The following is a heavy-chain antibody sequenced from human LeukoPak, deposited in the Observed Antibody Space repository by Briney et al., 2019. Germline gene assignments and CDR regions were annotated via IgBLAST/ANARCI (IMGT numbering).Heavy chain of an antibody. CDR2: ISGSGGST. CDR1: GFTFGTYV. V-gene: IGHV3-23*01. CDR3: AKHHYSSSRDYFDY. J-gene: IGHJ4*02. Sequence: GGSLRLSCAASGFTFGTYVMTWVRQAPGKGLEWVSVISGSGGSTNYADSVKGRFIISRDNSRNTLFLQMNSLRAEDTAVYYCAKHHYSSSRDYFDYWGQGTLVTVSS. D-gene: IGHD6-13*01.